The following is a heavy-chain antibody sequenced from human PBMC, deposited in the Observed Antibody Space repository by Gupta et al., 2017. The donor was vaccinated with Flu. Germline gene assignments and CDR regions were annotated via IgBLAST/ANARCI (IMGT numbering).Heavy chain of an antibody. D-gene: IGHD3-9*01. CDR1: GFIFSNYE. Sequence: EVQLVESGGGLVQPGGSLRLSCAASGFIFSNYEMHWVRRAPGKSLERISYSSSRGNTMYYAASVKGRFTISRDNARNTLYLQMNSLRAEDTAVYHCASHIRHFEPYFYAMDVWGQGTTATIS. J-gene: IGHJ6*02. CDR3: ASHIRHFEPYFYAMDV. CDR2: SSSRGNTM. V-gene: IGHV3-48*03.